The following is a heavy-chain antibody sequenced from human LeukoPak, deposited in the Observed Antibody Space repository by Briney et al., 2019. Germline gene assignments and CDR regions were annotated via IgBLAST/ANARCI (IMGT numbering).Heavy chain of an antibody. CDR1: GYTLTELS. V-gene: IGHV1-24*01. CDR3: ATKRPSYGGNSFDY. D-gene: IGHD4-23*01. CDR2: FDPEDGET. J-gene: IGHJ4*02. Sequence: ASVKVSCKVSGYTLTELSMHWVRQAPGKGLEWMGGFDPEDGETIYAQKFQGRVTMTEDISTDTAYMELSSLRSEDTAAYYCATKRPSYGGNSFDYWGQGTLVTVSS.